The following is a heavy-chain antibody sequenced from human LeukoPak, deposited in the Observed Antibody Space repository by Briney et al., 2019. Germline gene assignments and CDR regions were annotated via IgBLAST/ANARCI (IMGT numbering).Heavy chain of an antibody. J-gene: IGHJ4*02. V-gene: IGHV3-43*01. CDR2: ISWDGGST. CDR1: GFIFDDYT. CDR3: AKDSSSWFSWGFDY. Sequence: PGGSLRLSCAASGFIFDDYTMHWVRQAPGKGLEWVSLISWDGGSTYYADSVKGRFTISRDNSKNSLSLQMNSLRTEDTALYYCAKDSSSWFSWGFDYWGQGTLVTVSS. D-gene: IGHD6-13*01.